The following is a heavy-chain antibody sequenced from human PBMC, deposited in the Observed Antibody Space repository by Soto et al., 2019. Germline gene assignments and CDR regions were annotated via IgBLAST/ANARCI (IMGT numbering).Heavy chain of an antibody. CDR2: KWYDGSNK. D-gene: IGHD5-12*01. V-gene: IGHV3-33*01. J-gene: IGHJ4*02. CDR3: ARDPREYSGYDLVDY. Sequence: GGSLRLSCAASGFTFSSYGMHWVRQAPGKGLEWVAVKWYDGSNKYYADSVKGRFTISRDNSKNTLYLQMNSLRAEDTVLYYCARDPREYSGYDLVDYWGQGTLVTVSS. CDR1: GFTFSSYG.